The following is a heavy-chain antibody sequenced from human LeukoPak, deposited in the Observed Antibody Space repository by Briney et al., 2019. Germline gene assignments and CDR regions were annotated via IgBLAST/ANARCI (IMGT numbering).Heavy chain of an antibody. CDR2: ISGSGVA. V-gene: IGHV3-23*01. J-gene: IGHJ4*02. Sequence: GGSLRLSCAASGFTFSDYARSWVRQAPGKGLEWVSLISGSGVAYDADSVKGRFTVSRDNSKNTLYLQMNSLRAEDTAVYYCAKDGHSADNSGYYYEDSWGQGTLVTVSS. D-gene: IGHD3-22*01. CDR1: GFTFSDYA. CDR3: AKDGHSADNSGYYYEDS.